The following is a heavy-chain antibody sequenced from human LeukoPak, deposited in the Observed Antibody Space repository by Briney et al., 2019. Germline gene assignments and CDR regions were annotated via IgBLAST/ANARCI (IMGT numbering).Heavy chain of an antibody. J-gene: IGHJ4*02. CDR1: GYTFTGYY. CDR3: ARHQRLDYYDSRGEFDY. D-gene: IGHD3-22*01. V-gene: IGHV1-2*04. Sequence: ASVKVSCKASGYTFTGYYMHWVRQAPGQGLEWMGWINPNSGGTNYAQKFQGWVTMTRDTSISTAYMELSRLRSDDTAMYYCARHQRLDYYDSRGEFDYWGQGTLVTVSS. CDR2: INPNSGGT.